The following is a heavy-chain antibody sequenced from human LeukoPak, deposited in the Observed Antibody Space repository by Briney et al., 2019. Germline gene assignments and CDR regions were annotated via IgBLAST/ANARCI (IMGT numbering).Heavy chain of an antibody. CDR1: GFSFSSYG. V-gene: IGHV3-23*01. J-gene: IGHJ4*02. Sequence: GGTLRLSCAASGFSFSSYGMSWVRQAPGKGLEWVSAISGSGGSTYYADSVKGRFTISRDNSKNTLYLQMNSLRAEDTAVYYCARSSGWFGEYDYWGQGTLVTVSS. CDR2: ISGSGGST. CDR3: ARSSGWFGEYDY. D-gene: IGHD3-10*01.